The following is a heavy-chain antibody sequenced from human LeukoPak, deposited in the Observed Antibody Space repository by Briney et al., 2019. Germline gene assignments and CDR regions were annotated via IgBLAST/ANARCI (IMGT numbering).Heavy chain of an antibody. CDR2: IYYSGST. J-gene: IGHJ3*02. CDR1: GGSISSYY. D-gene: IGHD6-19*01. V-gene: IGHV4-59*01. CDR3: ARTVQSSGWFPDAFDI. Sequence: PSETLSLTXTVSGGSISSYYWSWIRQPPGKGLEWIGYIYYSGSTNYNPSLKSRVTISVDTSKNQFSLKLSSVTAADMAVYYCARTVQSSGWFPDAFDIWGQGTMVTVSS.